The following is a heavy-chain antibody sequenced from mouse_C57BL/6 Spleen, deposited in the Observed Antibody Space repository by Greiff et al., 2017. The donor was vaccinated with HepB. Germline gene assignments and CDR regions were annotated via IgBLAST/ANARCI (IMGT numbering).Heavy chain of an antibody. CDR3: ARLPTGFDY. Sequence: VQLQQPGAELVKPGASVKLSSKASGYTFTSYWMQWVKQRPGQGLEWIGEIDPSDSYTNYNQKFKGKATLTVDTSSSTAYMQLSSLTSEDSAVYYCARLPTGFDYWGQGTTLTVSS. CDR1: GYTFTSYW. J-gene: IGHJ2*01. D-gene: IGHD4-1*02. V-gene: IGHV1-50*01. CDR2: IDPSDSYT.